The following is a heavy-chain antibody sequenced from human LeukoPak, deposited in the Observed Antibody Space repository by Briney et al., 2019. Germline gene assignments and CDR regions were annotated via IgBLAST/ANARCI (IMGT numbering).Heavy chain of an antibody. D-gene: IGHD3-16*02. CDR1: GGSISSSSYS. Sequence: SETLSLTCTVSGGSISSSSYSWGWIRQPPGKGLEWIGSIYYSGSTYYNPSLKSRVTISVDTSKNQFSLKLSSVTAADTAVYYCARHRGASDYVWGSYRYTEMYWFDPWGQGTLVTVSS. CDR2: IYYSGST. J-gene: IGHJ5*02. V-gene: IGHV4-39*01. CDR3: ARHRGASDYVWGSYRYTEMYWFDP.